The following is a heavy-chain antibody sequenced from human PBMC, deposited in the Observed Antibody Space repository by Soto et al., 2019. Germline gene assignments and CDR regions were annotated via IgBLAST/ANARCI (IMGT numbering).Heavy chain of an antibody. J-gene: IGHJ4*02. CDR1: GFTFSSYE. CDR2: ISSSGSTI. D-gene: IGHD5-18*01. Sequence: GGSLRLSCAASGFTFSSYEMNWVRQAPGKGLEWVSYISSSGSTIYYADSVKGRFTISRDNAKNSLYLQMNSLRAADTAVYYCARDPRDGYSPFDYWGQGTLVTVSS. V-gene: IGHV3-48*03. CDR3: ARDPRDGYSPFDY.